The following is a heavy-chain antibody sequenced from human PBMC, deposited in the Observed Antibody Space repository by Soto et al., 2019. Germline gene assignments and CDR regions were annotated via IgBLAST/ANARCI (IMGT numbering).Heavy chain of an antibody. CDR2: TRNKANSYTT. J-gene: IGHJ6*02. Sequence: EVQLVESGGGLVQPGGSLRLSCAASGFTFSEHHMDWVRQAPGKGLEWIGRTRNKANSYTTVYVASVKGRFTISRDDSKNSLYVQMNSLKTEDTAVYYCARSPAMDVWGQGTTVTVSS. V-gene: IGHV3-72*01. CDR1: GFTFSEHH. CDR3: ARSPAMDV.